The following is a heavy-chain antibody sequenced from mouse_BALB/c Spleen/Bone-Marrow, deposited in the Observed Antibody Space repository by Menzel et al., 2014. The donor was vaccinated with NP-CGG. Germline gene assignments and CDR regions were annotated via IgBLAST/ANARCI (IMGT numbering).Heavy chain of an antibody. Sequence: AQLQQSGAELVKPGASVKLSCTASGFNIKDTYMHWVKQRPEQGLEWIGGIDPANGNTKYDPNFQGKATITADTSSNTAYLQLSSLTSEDTAVYYCARLDLFAYWSQGTLVTVSA. CDR1: GFNIKDTY. CDR3: ARLDLFAY. CDR2: IDPANGNT. V-gene: IGHV14-3*02. J-gene: IGHJ3*01.